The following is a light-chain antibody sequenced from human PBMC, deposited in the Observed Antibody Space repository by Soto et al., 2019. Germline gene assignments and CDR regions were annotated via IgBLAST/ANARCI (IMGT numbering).Light chain of an antibody. CDR3: HQSYSPPRT. J-gene: IGKJ1*01. CDR2: AAS. V-gene: IGKV1-39*01. CDR1: QTINTY. Sequence: DIQMTQSPSSLSTSVGDRVTITCRASQTINTYLNWYQQKPGKAPKLLIYAASSLQGGVPSRFSGSGSGTDFTLTISSLQPEDSATYFCHQSYSPPRTFGQGTKVDIK.